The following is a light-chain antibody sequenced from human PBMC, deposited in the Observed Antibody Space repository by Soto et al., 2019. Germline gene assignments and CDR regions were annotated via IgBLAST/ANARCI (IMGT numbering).Light chain of an antibody. CDR3: AAWDDSRNGPA. V-gene: IGLV1-44*01. CDR1: TSNIGRNS. Sequence: QSVLTQAPSVSGAPGRSVTISCSGGTSNIGRNSVNWYQQFPGTAPKLLIYNNNQWPSGVPDRFSGSKSGTSASLAISGLQPEDEADYYCAAWDDSRNGPAFGGGTKLTVL. J-gene: IGLJ2*01. CDR2: NNN.